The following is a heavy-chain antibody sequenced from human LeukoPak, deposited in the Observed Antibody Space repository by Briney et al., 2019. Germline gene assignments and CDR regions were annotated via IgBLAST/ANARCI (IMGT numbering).Heavy chain of an antibody. Sequence: GRSLRLSCAASGFTFSDFYMSWVRQAPGKGLEWVSYISTRGKTTYYADSVKGRFTISRDNARNSLYLQMNSLRAEDTAVYYCAAGYHNYIFGFWGQGTLVTVSS. J-gene: IGHJ4*02. V-gene: IGHV3-11*01. D-gene: IGHD4-11*01. CDR1: GFTFSDFY. CDR3: AAGYHNYIFGF. CDR2: ISTRGKTT.